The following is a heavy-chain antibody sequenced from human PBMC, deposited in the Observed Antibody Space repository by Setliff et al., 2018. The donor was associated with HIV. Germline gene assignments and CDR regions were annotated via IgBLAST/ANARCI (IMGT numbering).Heavy chain of an antibody. D-gene: IGHD3-10*01. CDR1: GGSIRNYY. CDR2: IYYSGST. J-gene: IGHJ5*01. Sequence: SETLSLTCNVFGGSIRNYYWSWIRQPPGKGLEWIGYIYYSGSTSYKPSLKGRVTISVDPYKNQLSLRLTSVTAADTAVYYCARGVRVGGVIGWFDTWGHGTLVTVSS. V-gene: IGHV4-59*01. CDR3: ARGVRVGGVIGWFDT.